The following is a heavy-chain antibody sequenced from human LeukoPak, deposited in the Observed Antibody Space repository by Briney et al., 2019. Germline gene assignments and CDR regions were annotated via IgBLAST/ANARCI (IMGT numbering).Heavy chain of an antibody. CDR2: MSYSGSST. V-gene: IGHV3-23*01. CDR3: AKGGAGYCSSTSCLYYFDY. CDR1: GFTFSSYA. J-gene: IGHJ4*02. Sequence: GSLRLSCAASGFTFSSYAMSWVRQAPGKGLEWVSAMSYSGSSTYYADSVKGRFTISRDNSKNTLYLQMNSLRAEDTAVYYCAKGGAGYCSSTSCLYYFDYWGQGTLVTVSS. D-gene: IGHD2-2*01.